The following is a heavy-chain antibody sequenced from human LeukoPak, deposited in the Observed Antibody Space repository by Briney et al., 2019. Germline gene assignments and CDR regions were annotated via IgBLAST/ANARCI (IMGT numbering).Heavy chain of an antibody. V-gene: IGHV4-39*07. J-gene: IGHJ4*02. D-gene: IGHD5-12*01. CDR1: GGSISSSSYY. CDR2: IYYSGST. Sequence: PSETLSLTCTVSGGSISSSSYYWGWIRQSPGKGLEWIGSIYYSGSTYYNPSLKSRVTISVDTSKNQFSLKLRSVTAADTAVYYCARRGKTYGYADYWGQGTLVIVSS. CDR3: ARRGKTYGYADY.